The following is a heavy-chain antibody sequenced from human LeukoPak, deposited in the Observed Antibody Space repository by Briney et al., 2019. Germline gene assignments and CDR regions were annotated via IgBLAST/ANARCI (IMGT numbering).Heavy chain of an antibody. Sequence: ASVKVSCNASGYTFTSYYMHWVRQAPGQGLEWMGIINPSGGSTSYAQKFQGRVTMTRDTSTSTVYMELSSLRSEDTAVYYCARDGSAAAGNLHYYYGMDVWGQGTTVTVSS. D-gene: IGHD6-13*01. CDR2: INPSGGST. J-gene: IGHJ6*02. CDR3: ARDGSAAAGNLHYYYGMDV. V-gene: IGHV1-46*01. CDR1: GYTFTSYY.